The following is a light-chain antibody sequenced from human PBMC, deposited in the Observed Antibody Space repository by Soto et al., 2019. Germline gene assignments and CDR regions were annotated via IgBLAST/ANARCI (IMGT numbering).Light chain of an antibody. CDR1: SSDVGSYSL. Sequence: QSALTQPASVSGSPGQSITISCTGTSSDVGSYSLVSWYQQHPGKAPKLMIYDGSKRPSGVSNRFSGSKSGNTASLTISGLQAEDEADYYCCSYAGSRVFGGGSKLTVL. CDR3: CSYAGSRV. CDR2: DGS. V-gene: IGLV2-23*01. J-gene: IGLJ3*02.